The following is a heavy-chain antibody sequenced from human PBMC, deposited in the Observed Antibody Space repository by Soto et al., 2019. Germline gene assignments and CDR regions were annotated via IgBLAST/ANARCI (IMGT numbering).Heavy chain of an antibody. CDR2: MSSSGVTV. CDR1: GFTFSDYY. D-gene: IGHD6-13*01. J-gene: IGHJ6*02. V-gene: IGHV3-11*01. CDR3: ARNTISAAGADYYGLDV. Sequence: PGGSLRLSCAASGFTFSDYYMSWIRQAPGQGLEWVSYMSSSGVTVFYADSVKGRFTISRDNAKNSLYLQMYSLRAEDSAVYYCARNTISAAGADYYGLDVWGQGTTVTVSS.